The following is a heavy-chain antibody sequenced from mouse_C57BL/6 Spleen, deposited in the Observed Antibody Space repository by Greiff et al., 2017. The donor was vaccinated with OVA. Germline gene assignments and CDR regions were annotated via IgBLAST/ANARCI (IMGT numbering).Heavy chain of an antibody. V-gene: IGHV8-8*01. CDR3: ARRGNYEDYDGFFYAMDY. Sequence: QVTLKESGPGILQPSQTLSLTCSFSGFSLSTFGMGVGWIRQPSGKGLEWLAHIWWDDDKYYNPALKSRLTISKDTSKNQVFLKIANVDTADTATYYCARRGNYEDYDGFFYAMDYWGQGTSVSVSS. CDR1: GFSLSTFGMG. CDR2: IWWDDDK. J-gene: IGHJ4*01. D-gene: IGHD2-4*01.